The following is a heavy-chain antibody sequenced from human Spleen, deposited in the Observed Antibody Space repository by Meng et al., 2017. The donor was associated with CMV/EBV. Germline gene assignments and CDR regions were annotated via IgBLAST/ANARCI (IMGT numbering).Heavy chain of an antibody. CDR3: ARGFDSQTGDRFDY. CDR2: IYYSGST. CDR1: GGSITSYY. D-gene: IGHD7-27*01. V-gene: IGHV4-59*01. Sequence: SETLSLTCIVSGGSITSYYWSWIRQPPGKGLEWIGYIYYSGSTHYNPSVKGRLTISVDTSKNQFSLRLTSVTAADTAVYYCARGFDSQTGDRFDYWGQGTLVTVSS. J-gene: IGHJ4*02.